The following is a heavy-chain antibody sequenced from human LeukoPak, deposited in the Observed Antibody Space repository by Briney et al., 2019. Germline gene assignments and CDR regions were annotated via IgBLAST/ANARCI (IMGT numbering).Heavy chain of an antibody. CDR1: GFTFSSYW. CDR2: LKGDGSRA. CDR3: ARDGHRPPVIAFLDY. J-gene: IGHJ4*02. D-gene: IGHD6-6*01. Sequence: GGSLRLSCAASGFTFSSYWMHWVRQSPGKGLEWVGQLKGDGSRANYADSVRGRFTISRDNAKNTVYLQLNSLRAEDTAVYYCARDGHRPPVIAFLDYWRQGTPVTVSP. V-gene: IGHV3-74*01.